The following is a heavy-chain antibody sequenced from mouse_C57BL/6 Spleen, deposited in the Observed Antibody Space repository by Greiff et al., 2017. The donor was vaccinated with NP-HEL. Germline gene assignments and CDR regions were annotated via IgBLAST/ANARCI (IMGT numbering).Heavy chain of an antibody. J-gene: IGHJ3*01. CDR2: ISSGGDYI. CDR3: TRGALNGAY. V-gene: IGHV5-9-1*02. Sequence: EVKLVESGEGLVKPGGSLKLSCAASGFTFSSYAMSWVRQTPEKRLEWVAYISSGGDYIYYADTVKGRFTISRENARNTLYLQMSSLKSEDTAMYYCTRGALNGAYWGQGTLVTVSA. CDR1: GFTFSSYA.